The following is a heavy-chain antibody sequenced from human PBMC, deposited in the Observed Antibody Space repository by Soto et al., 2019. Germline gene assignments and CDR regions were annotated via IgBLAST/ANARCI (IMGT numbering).Heavy chain of an antibody. CDR3: ARPHHGGNSPYYYGMDV. D-gene: IGHD2-21*02. V-gene: IGHV5-51*01. J-gene: IGHJ6*02. CDR1: GYSFTSYW. Sequence: GESLKISCKGSGYSFTSYWIGWVRQMPGKVLEWMGIIYPGDSDTRYSPSFQGQVTISADKSISTAYLQWSSLKASDTAMYYCARPHHGGNSPYYYGMDVLGQGXTVTVYS. CDR2: IYPGDSDT.